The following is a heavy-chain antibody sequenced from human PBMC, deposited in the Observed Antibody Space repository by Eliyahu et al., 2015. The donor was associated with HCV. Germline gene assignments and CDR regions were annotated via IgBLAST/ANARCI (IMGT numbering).Heavy chain of an antibody. Sequence: QVQLQESGPGLVKPSETLSLTCXVSGGSISPSLYYWGWVRQAPGKGLEWIGGIFHIGTTNDNPSLRSRMIMSIDTSKNQFSLQLKSVTAADTAVYYCVRQDNGGNWFDPWGQGSLVTVSS. V-gene: IGHV4-39*01. CDR2: IFHIGTT. CDR1: GGSISPSLYY. D-gene: IGHD4-23*01. J-gene: IGHJ5*02. CDR3: VRQDNGGNWFDP.